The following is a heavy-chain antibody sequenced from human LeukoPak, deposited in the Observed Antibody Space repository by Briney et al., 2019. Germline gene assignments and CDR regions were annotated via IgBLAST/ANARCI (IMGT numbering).Heavy chain of an antibody. Sequence: SETLSLTCAVSDDSISNNRYFWAWIRQPPGKGLEWIGSINYSGRTYYNPSLKSRVTISVDTSKNQFSLKLSSVTAADTAVYYCARPGGYTYYYGSGSPYYFDYWGQGTLVTVSS. D-gene: IGHD3-10*01. V-gene: IGHV4-39*07. CDR1: DDSISNNRYF. CDR2: INYSGRT. J-gene: IGHJ4*02. CDR3: ARPGGYTYYYGSGSPYYFDY.